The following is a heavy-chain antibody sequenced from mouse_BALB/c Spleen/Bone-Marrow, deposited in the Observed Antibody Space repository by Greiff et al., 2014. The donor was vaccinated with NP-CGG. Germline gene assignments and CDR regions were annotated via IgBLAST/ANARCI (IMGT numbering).Heavy chain of an antibody. Sequence: EVKLKQSGAELVKPGASVKLSCTASGFNIKDTYLHWVKQRPEQGLEWIGRIDPANGNTEYDPKFQGKATITADTSSNTAYLQRSSPSSEDTAVYYATYSDYYAGLYFHYWGQGTTLTVSA. CDR2: IDPANGNT. V-gene: IGHV14-3*02. CDR1: GFNIKDTY. J-gene: IGHJ2*01. CDR3: TYSDYYAGLYFHY. D-gene: IGHD1-1*02.